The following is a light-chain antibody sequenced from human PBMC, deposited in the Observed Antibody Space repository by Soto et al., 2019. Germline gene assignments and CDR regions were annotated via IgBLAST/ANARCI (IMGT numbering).Light chain of an antibody. CDR1: QSVSSSY. CDR2: GAS. Sequence: EIVLTQSPGTLSLSPGERATLSCRASQSVSSSYLAWYQQKPGQAPRLLIYGASSRATGVPGRFSASGSGTDFTLTISRLEPEDFAVYYCQQYAKAPLTFGQGTKVDIK. J-gene: IGKJ1*01. V-gene: IGKV3-20*01. CDR3: QQYAKAPLT.